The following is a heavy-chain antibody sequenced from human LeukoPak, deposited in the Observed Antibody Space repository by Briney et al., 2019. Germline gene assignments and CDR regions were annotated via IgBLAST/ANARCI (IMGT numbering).Heavy chain of an antibody. J-gene: IGHJ5*02. V-gene: IGHV4-30-4*01. Sequence: SETLSLTCTVSGGSISSGDYYWSWIRQPPGKGLVWIGYIYYSGSTYYNPSLKSRVTVSVDTSKNQFSLKLSSVTAADTAVYYCARNVDIVATIGSPWFDPWGQGTLVTVSS. CDR1: GGSISSGDYY. D-gene: IGHD5-12*01. CDR3: ARNVDIVATIGSPWFDP. CDR2: IYYSGST.